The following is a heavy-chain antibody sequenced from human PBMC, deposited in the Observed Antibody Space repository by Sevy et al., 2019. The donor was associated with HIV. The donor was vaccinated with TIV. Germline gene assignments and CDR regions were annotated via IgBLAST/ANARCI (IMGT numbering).Heavy chain of an antibody. CDR3: AKDRGNYERFDY. CDR1: GFTFSSYG. Sequence: GGSLRLSCAASGFTFSSYGMHWIRQAPGKGLEWVAVIRYDGSNKYYADSVKGRFTISRDNSKNTLYLQMNSLRAEDTAVYYCAKDRGNYERFDYWGQRTLVTVSS. CDR2: IRYDGSNK. D-gene: IGHD1-26*01. J-gene: IGHJ4*02. V-gene: IGHV3-30*02.